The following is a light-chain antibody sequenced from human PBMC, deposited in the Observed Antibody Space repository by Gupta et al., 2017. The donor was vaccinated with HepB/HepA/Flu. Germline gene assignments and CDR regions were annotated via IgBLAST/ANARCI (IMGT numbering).Light chain of an antibody. CDR2: GAS. CDR1: QSVSSSY. J-gene: IGKJ2*04. CDR3: QQYGSSPCS. V-gene: IGKV3-20*01. Sequence: EVVLTQSPGTLPLSPGERATLSCRASQSVSSSYLAWYQQKPGQALRLLIYGASNRATGIPDKFSGSGSGSDFTLTISRLEPEDFAVYYCQQYGSSPCSFGQGTKLEIK.